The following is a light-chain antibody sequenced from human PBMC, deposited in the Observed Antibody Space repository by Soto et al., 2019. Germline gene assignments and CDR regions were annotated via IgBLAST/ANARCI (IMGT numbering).Light chain of an antibody. CDR2: DVS. J-gene: IGLJ2*01. CDR3: SSYTSSSTPWV. V-gene: IGLV2-14*01. CDR1: SSDVGGYNS. Sequence: QSVLTQPASVSGSPGQSITISCTGTSSDVGGYNSVSWYQQHPGKAPKPMIYDVSNRPSGVSSLFSGSKSGNTASLTISGLQAEDEADYYCSSYTSSSTPWVFGGGTKLTVL.